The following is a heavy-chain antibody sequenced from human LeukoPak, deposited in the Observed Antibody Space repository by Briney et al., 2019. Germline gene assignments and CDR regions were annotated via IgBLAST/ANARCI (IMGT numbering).Heavy chain of an antibody. Sequence: GGSLILSCAASGFTFSSYSMNWVRQAPGKGLEWVSSISSSSSYIYYADSVKGRFTISRDNAKNSLYLQMNSLRAEDTAVYYCARYSGSYYRPDAFDIWGQGTMVTVSS. V-gene: IGHV3-21*01. CDR1: GFTFSSYS. J-gene: IGHJ3*02. D-gene: IGHD1-26*01. CDR3: ARYSGSYYRPDAFDI. CDR2: ISSSSSYI.